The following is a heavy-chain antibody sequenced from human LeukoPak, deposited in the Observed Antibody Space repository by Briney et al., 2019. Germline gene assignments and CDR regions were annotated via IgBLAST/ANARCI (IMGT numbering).Heavy chain of an antibody. CDR2: VYYSGRT. Sequence: SETLSLTCTVSGGSISSYYWSWIRQPPGKGLEWIGYVYYSGRTNYNPSLKSRVTISVDTSKNQSSLKLSSVTAADTAVYYCARTFSESYYYYGMDVWGQGTTVTVSS. CDR1: GGSISSYY. CDR3: ARTFSESYYYYGMDV. V-gene: IGHV4-59*01. D-gene: IGHD1-26*01. J-gene: IGHJ6*02.